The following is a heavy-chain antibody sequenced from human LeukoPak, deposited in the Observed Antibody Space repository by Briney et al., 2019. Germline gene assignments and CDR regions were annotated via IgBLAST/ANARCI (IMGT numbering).Heavy chain of an antibody. CDR3: ATGVLTGSFDY. J-gene: IGHJ4*02. CDR1: GFPFSSYT. D-gene: IGHD3-9*01. V-gene: IGHV3-21*04. CDR2: ISSSSTYI. Sequence: GGSLRLSCAASGFPFSSYTMNWVRQAPGKGLEWVSSISSSSTYIYYADSVKGRFTISRDNAKNSLYLQMNSLRAEVTAVYYCATGVLTGSFDYWGQGTLVTVSS.